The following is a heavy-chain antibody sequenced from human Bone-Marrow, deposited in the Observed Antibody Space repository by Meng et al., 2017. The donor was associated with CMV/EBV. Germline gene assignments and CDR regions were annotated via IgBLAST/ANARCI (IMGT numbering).Heavy chain of an antibody. CDR3: AHSRVRGSTTRITIFGVVIGSGYFDY. CDR1: GFSLSTSGVG. Sequence: SGPTLVKPTQTLTLPCTFSGFSLSTSGVGVGWIRQPPGKALEWLALIYWNDDKRYSPSLKSRLTITKDTSKNQVVLTMTNMDPVDTATYYCAHSRVRGSTTRITIFGVVIGSGYFDYWGQGTLVTVSS. J-gene: IGHJ4*02. CDR2: IYWNDDK. V-gene: IGHV2-5*01. D-gene: IGHD3-3*01.